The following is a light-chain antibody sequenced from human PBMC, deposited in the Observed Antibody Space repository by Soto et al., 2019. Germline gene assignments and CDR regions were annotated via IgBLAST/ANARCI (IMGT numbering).Light chain of an antibody. J-gene: IGLJ1*01. V-gene: IGLV2-14*01. CDR3: SSYTYSHTRV. Sequence: QSVLTQPASVSGSPGQSITISCTGTSSDVGGYDFVSWYQHHPGKAPKLMIYDVNNRPSGLSNRFSGSKSGNTAALTISGLETEDEADYYCSSYTYSHTRVFGTGTKLTVL. CDR1: SSDVGGYDF. CDR2: DVN.